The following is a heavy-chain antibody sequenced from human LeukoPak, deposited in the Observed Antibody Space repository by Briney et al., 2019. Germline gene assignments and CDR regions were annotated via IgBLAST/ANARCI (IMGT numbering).Heavy chain of an antibody. CDR1: GYIFTGYY. D-gene: IGHD5/OR15-5a*01. CDR2: INPNSGGT. Sequence: ASVKVSCKASGYIFTGYYMHWVRQAPGQGLEWMGWINPNSGGTNYAQKLQGRVTMTRDTSISTAYMDLSSLRSDDTAVYYCATARDRNSVYSSLDYWGQGSLVTVSS. J-gene: IGHJ4*02. V-gene: IGHV1-2*02. CDR3: ATARDRNSVYSSLDY.